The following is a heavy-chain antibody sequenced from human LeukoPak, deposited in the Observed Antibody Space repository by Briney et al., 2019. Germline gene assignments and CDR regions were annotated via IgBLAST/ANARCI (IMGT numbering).Heavy chain of an antibody. J-gene: IGHJ4*02. V-gene: IGHV3-7*01. Sequence: GGSLRLSCAASGFTFSSYWMSWVRQAPGKGLEWVANIKQDGSEKYYVDSVKGRFTISRDNAKNSLYLQMNSLRAEDTAVYYCAKGARFGDLLYPFDYWGQGTLVTVSS. D-gene: IGHD3-10*01. CDR2: IKQDGSEK. CDR1: GFTFSSYW. CDR3: AKGARFGDLLYPFDY.